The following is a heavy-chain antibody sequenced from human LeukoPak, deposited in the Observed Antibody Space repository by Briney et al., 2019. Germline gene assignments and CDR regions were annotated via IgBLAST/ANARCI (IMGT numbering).Heavy chain of an antibody. D-gene: IGHD6-19*01. CDR3: WEVAAQLGDY. CDR1: GLTFSSYW. Sequence: GGSLRLSCAASGLTFSSYWMSWVRQAPGKGLEWVANIKQDGSEKYYVDSVKGRFTISRDNAKNSLYLQMNSLRAEDTAVYYCWEVAAQLGDYWGQGTLVTVSS. V-gene: IGHV3-7*01. CDR2: IKQDGSEK. J-gene: IGHJ4*02.